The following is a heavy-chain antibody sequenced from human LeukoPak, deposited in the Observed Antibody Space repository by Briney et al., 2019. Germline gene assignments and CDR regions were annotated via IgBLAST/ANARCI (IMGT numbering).Heavy chain of an antibody. CDR2: VIPIFGTA. CDR3: ARTKQLDPPDTRNYYYYGMDV. J-gene: IGHJ6*04. CDR1: GGTFSSYA. V-gene: IGHV1-69*13. D-gene: IGHD1-1*01. Sequence: SVKVSCKASGGTFSSYAISWVRHAPGQGLEWMGGVIPIFGTAHYAQKFQGRVTTTADESTSTAYMGLSSLRSQDTAVYYCARTKQLDPPDTRNYYYYGMDVWGKETTVTVSS.